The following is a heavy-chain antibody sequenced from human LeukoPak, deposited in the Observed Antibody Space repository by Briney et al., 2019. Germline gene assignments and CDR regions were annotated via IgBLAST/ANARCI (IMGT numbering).Heavy chain of an antibody. CDR1: GYTFTSSD. J-gene: IGHJ3*02. CDR2: MNPNSGNT. CDR3: ARSSSTLSDAFDI. V-gene: IGHV1-8*02. Sequence: ASVKVCCKASGYTFTSSDINWVRQATGQGLEWMGWMNPNSGNTASAQKFQGRVTMTRNTSISTAYMELSSLRSEDTAVYYCARSSSTLSDAFDIWGQGTMVTVSS.